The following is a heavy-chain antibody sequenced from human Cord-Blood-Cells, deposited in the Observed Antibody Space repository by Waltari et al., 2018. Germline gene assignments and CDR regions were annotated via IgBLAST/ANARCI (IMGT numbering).Heavy chain of an antibody. Sequence: QVQLQESGPGLVKPSATLSLTCAVSGYSTSSGYYWGWIRQPPGKGLEWIGSIYHSGSTYYNPSLKSRVTISVDTSKNQFSLKLSSVTAADTAVYYCARVDGGDSHWYFDLWGRGTLVTVSS. J-gene: IGHJ2*01. CDR2: IYHSGST. D-gene: IGHD2-21*01. CDR3: ARVDGGDSHWYFDL. CDR1: GYSTSSGYY. V-gene: IGHV4-38-2*01.